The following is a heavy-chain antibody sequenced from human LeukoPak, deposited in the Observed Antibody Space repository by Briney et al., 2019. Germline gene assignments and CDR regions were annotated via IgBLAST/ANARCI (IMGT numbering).Heavy chain of an antibody. J-gene: IGHJ4*02. CDR1: GFTLRSYA. D-gene: IGHD3-9*01. Sequence: GGSLRLSCAASGFTLRSYAMHWVRQPPGKGLEYVSGISSNGGSTYYANSVKGRFTISRDNSKNTVYLQMGSLRAEDMAVYYCARGNTLTGYSRYWGQGTLVTVSS. V-gene: IGHV3-64*01. CDR3: ARGNTLTGYSRY. CDR2: ISSNGGST.